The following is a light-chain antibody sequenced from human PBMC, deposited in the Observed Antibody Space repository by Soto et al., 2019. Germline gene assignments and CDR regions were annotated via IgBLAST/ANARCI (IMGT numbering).Light chain of an antibody. J-gene: IGKJ1*01. V-gene: IGKV3-11*01. CDR3: QQYNSYSRT. Sequence: EIVLTQSPATLSLSPGERATLSCRASQSVSSYLAWHQQKPGQAPRLLIYDASNRATGIPARFSGSGSGTDFTLTISSLEPEDFAVYYCQQYNSYSRTFGQGTKVEIK. CDR1: QSVSSY. CDR2: DAS.